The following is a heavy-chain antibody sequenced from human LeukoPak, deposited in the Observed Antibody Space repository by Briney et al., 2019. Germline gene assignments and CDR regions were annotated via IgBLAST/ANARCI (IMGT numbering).Heavy chain of an antibody. CDR3: ARAVSGYDFWSWNAFDI. J-gene: IGHJ3*02. CDR1: GYTFTGYY. V-gene: IGHV1-46*01. CDR2: INPSGGST. D-gene: IGHD3-3*01. Sequence: ASVKVSCKASGYTFTGYYMHWVRQAPGQGLEWMGIINPSGGSTSYAQKFQGRVTMTRDTSTSTVYMELSSLRSEDTAVYYCARAVSGYDFWSWNAFDIWGQGTMVTVSS.